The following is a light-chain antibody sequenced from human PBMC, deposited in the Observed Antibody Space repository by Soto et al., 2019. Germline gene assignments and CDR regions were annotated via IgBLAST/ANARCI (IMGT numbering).Light chain of an antibody. Sequence: QSALTQPPSVSGSPGQSVTIPCTGTSSDVGSYNRVSWYHQAPGTAPRLMIYEVSNRPSGVPDRFSGSKSGNTAPLTISGLQAEDEADYYCASYTTHTARFVFGTGTKLTVL. CDR3: ASYTTHTARFV. CDR1: SSDVGSYNR. V-gene: IGLV2-18*02. J-gene: IGLJ1*01. CDR2: EVS.